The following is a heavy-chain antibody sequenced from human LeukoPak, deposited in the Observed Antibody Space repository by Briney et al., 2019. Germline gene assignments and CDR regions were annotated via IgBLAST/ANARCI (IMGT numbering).Heavy chain of an antibody. J-gene: IGHJ4*02. CDR1: GGTFSSYA. Sequence: ASVKVSCTASGGTFSSYAISWVRQAPGQGLEWMGGIIPIFGTANYAQKFQGRVTITADESTSTAYMELSSLRSEDTAVYYCARSELYYYDSSGYLPHHYFDYWGQGTLVTVSS. CDR2: IIPIFGTA. CDR3: ARSELYYYDSSGYLPHHYFDY. D-gene: IGHD3-22*01. V-gene: IGHV1-69*13.